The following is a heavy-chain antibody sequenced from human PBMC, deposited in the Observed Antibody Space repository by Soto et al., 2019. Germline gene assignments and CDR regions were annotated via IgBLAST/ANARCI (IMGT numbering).Heavy chain of an antibody. V-gene: IGHV3-30*18. J-gene: IGHJ4*02. CDR2: VSHDGRNT. Sequence: VQLVESGGGVVQPGRSLRLSCAASGFTFSDYAMHWVRQAPGKGLEWVAVVSHDGRNTHYADSVKGRSTISRDSSKNTVSLEMTSLRAEDTAAYYCAKGGRQWLVTSDFNYWGQGALVTVSS. D-gene: IGHD6-19*01. CDR1: GFTFSDYA. CDR3: AKGGRQWLVTSDFNY.